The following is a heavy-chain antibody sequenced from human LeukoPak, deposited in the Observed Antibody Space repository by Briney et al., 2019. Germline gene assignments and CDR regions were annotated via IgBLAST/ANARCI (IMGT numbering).Heavy chain of an antibody. V-gene: IGHV3-30*03. D-gene: IGHD3-22*01. J-gene: IGHJ4*02. CDR1: GFTFSSYG. CDR2: ISYDGSNK. CDR3: ATSFGYYYDSSVLVY. Sequence: GRSLGLSCAAPGFTFSSYGMHWVRQAPGKGLERVAVISYDGSNKYYADSVKGRFTISRDNSKNTLYLQMNSLRAEDTAVYYCATSFGYYYDSSVLVYWGQGTLVTVSS.